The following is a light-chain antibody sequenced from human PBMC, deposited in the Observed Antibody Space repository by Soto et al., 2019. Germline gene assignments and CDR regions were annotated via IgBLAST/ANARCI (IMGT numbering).Light chain of an antibody. CDR1: QSVSSY. Sequence: EIVLTQSPATLSLSPGAKATLSCRASQSVSSYLAWYQQKPGHAPRLLIYDASNRATGIPARFSDSGSVTDLTLTISSLEPEDFSGYYCQQRSNWPITVGQETRLEIK. CDR2: DAS. J-gene: IGKJ5*01. V-gene: IGKV3-11*01. CDR3: QQRSNWPIT.